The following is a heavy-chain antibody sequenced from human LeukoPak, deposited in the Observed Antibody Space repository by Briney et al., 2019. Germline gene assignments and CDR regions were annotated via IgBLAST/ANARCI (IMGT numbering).Heavy chain of an antibody. CDR3: VRRAVSGEEALDFDY. CDR2: ISSRSSYI. CDR1: GFTFSAHS. Sequence: GGSLRLSCAASGFTFSAHSMNWVRQAPGKGLEWVASISSRSSYIYYGGSVKGRFAVSRDNARNSVYLQMNSLRVEDTAVYYCVRRAVSGEEALDFDYWGQGTLVIVSS. J-gene: IGHJ4*02. V-gene: IGHV3-21*01. D-gene: IGHD6-19*01.